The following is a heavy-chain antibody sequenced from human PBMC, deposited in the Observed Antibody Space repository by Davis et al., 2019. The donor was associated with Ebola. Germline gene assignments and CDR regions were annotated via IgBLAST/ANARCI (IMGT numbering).Heavy chain of an antibody. V-gene: IGHV3-74*01. CDR2: INTDGSST. D-gene: IGHD2-8*01. CDR3: AKGNGY. Sequence: GESLKISCAASGFTFSSFLMHWVRQAPGKGPVWVSRINTDGSSTAYADSVQGRFTISRDNAKNTLYLQMNSLRAEDTAVYYCAKGNGYWGHGTLATVSS. J-gene: IGHJ4*01. CDR1: GFTFSSFL.